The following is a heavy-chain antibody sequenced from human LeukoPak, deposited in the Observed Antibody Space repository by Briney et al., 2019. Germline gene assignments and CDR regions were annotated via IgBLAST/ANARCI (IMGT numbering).Heavy chain of an antibody. V-gene: IGHV3-30*04. J-gene: IGHJ4*02. CDR1: GFTFSTYA. CDR3: AGPGLGYCSSTSCFRDY. Sequence: GGSLRLSRAASGFTFSTYAMHWVRQAPGKGLEWVAVILYHGSNQFYADSVKGRFTISRDNSKNTLFLQMNSLRAEDTAVYYCAGPGLGYCSSTSCFRDYWGQGTLVTVSS. CDR2: ILYHGSNQ. D-gene: IGHD2-2*01.